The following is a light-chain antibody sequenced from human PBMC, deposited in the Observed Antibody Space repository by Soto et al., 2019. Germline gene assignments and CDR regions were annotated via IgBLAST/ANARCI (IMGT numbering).Light chain of an antibody. CDR2: AAS. Sequence: EIVLTQSPDTLSLSPGEIATLSCRASQSVRSNFLAWYQQKSGQAPRLLISAASNRATGIPDRFSGSGSGTDFTLTISRLEADDFATYYCQQNYRATPWTFGQGTKVDIK. CDR1: QSVRSNF. V-gene: IGKV3-20*01. CDR3: QQNYRATPWT. J-gene: IGKJ1*01.